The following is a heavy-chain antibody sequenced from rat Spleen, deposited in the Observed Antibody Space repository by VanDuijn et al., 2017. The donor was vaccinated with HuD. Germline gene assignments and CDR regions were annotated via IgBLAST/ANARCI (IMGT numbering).Heavy chain of an antibody. CDR2: ISYDGSST. D-gene: IGHD1-9*01. CDR1: GFTFSDYY. CDR3: ARGGYNYGWFAY. J-gene: IGHJ2*01. Sequence: EVQLVESGGGLVQPGRSLKLSCAASGFTFSDYYMAWVRQAPTKGLEWVATISYDGSSTYYRDSVKGRFTISRDNAKSTLYLQMGSLRSEDTATYYCARGGYNYGWFAYWGQGVMVTVSS. V-gene: IGHV5-7*01.